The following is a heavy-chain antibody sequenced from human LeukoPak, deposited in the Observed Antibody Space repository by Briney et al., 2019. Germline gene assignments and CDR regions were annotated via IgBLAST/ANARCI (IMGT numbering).Heavy chain of an antibody. CDR2: IYYSGST. CDR3: AREGYYYDISGGMGVPFDY. Sequence: SETLSLTCTVSGGSISSHYWSWIRQPPGKGLEWIGYIYYSGSTNYNPSLKSRVTISVDTSKNQFSLKLSSVTAADTAVYYCAREGYYYDISGGMGVPFDYWGQGTLVTVSS. V-gene: IGHV4-59*11. CDR1: GGSISSHY. D-gene: IGHD3-22*01. J-gene: IGHJ4*02.